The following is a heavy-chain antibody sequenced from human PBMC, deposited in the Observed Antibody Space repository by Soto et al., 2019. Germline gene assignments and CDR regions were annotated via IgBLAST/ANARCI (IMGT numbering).Heavy chain of an antibody. CDR1: GYTFTNYG. V-gene: IGHV1-18*01. CDR2: INTYNGNT. J-gene: IGHJ5*02. D-gene: IGHD3-10*01. CDR3: ARGVGSGTYYNQYNWFDP. Sequence: QVQLVQSGAEVKKPGASVKVSCKASGYTFTNYGISWVRQAPGQGLEWMGWINTYNGNTNHAQKLQGRVTMTTDTFTNTXXMELRSLRSDDTAVYYCARGVGSGTYYNQYNWFDPWGQGTLVTVSS.